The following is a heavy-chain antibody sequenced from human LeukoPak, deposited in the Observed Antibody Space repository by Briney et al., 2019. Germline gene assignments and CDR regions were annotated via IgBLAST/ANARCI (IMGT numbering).Heavy chain of an antibody. CDR1: GFTVNKY. CDR3: GRGHHVVVATATWASDAFDL. V-gene: IGHV3-53*01. CDR2: ISSGDST. J-gene: IGHJ3*01. D-gene: IGHD2-21*02. Sequence: PGGSLRLSCAASGFTVNKYMNWVRQAPGKGLEWVSVISSGDSTYYADSVKGRFTISRDNSKNTLYLQMNSLRVEDTAVYYCGRGHHVVVATATWASDAFDLWGQGTMVTVSS.